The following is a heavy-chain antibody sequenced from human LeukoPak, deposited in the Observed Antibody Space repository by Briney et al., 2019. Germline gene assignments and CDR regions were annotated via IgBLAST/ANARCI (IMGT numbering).Heavy chain of an antibody. CDR1: GFTFDDYA. V-gene: IGHV3-9*03. Sequence: GRSLRLSCAASGFTFDDYAMHWVRQAPGKGLEWASGISWNSGSIGYADSVKGRFTISRDNAKNSLYLQMNSLRAEDMALYYCAKGEYQLLQRALFDYWGQGTLVTVSS. CDR3: AKGEYQLLQRALFDY. D-gene: IGHD2-2*01. CDR2: ISWNSGSI. J-gene: IGHJ4*02.